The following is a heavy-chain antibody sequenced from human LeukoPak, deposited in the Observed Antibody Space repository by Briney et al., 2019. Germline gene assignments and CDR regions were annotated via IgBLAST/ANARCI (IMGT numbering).Heavy chain of an antibody. CDR1: GYTFTNYY. D-gene: IGHD1-26*01. CDR3: ARGDSGSYCY. J-gene: IGHJ4*02. CDR2: IRPSDGST. V-gene: IGHV1-46*01. Sequence: GASLKVSCKASGYTFTNYYIHWVRQAPGQGLEWMGLIRPSDGSTTYAEKCQGRVTMTRDTSTSTVYMELSSLRSEDTAIYYCARGDSGSYCYWGQGTLVTVSS.